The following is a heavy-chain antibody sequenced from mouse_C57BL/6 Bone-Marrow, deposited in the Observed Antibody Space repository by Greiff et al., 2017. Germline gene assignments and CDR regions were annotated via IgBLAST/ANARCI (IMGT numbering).Heavy chain of an antibody. CDR3: ARLGYYGSSYSYYAMDY. J-gene: IGHJ4*01. CDR1: GYTFTSYW. CDR2: IDPSDIYT. Sequence: QVQLKEPGAELVRPGTSVKLSCKASGYTFTSYWMHWVKQRPGQGLEWIGVIDPSDIYTNYNQKFKGKATLTVETSSSTAYMQLSSLTSEDSAVYYCARLGYYGSSYSYYAMDYWGQGTSVTVSS. D-gene: IGHD1-1*01. V-gene: IGHV1-59*01.